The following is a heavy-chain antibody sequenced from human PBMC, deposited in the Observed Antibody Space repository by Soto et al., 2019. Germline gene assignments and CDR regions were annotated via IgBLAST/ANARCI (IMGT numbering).Heavy chain of an antibody. CDR3: AREGPFNWNDLEWGTPHYYYMDV. Sequence: SETLSLTCTVSGGSISSGGYYWSWIRQHPGKGLEWIGYIYYSGSTYYNPSLKSRVTISVDTSKNQFSLKLGSVTAADTAVYYCAREGPFNWNDLEWGTPHYYYMDVWGKGTTVTVSS. D-gene: IGHD1-20*01. V-gene: IGHV4-31*03. CDR1: GGSISSGGYY. J-gene: IGHJ6*03. CDR2: IYYSGST.